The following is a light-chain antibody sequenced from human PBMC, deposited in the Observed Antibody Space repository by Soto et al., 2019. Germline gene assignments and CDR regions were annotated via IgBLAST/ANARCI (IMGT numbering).Light chain of an antibody. CDR1: QSVSSS. V-gene: IGKV3-11*01. CDR2: DAS. Sequence: EIVLTQSPATLSLSPGERATLSCRASQSVSSSLAWYQQKPGQAPRLLIYDASNRATGIPARFSGSGSGTDFTLTINSLEPEDFAVYYCQQRSNWRTFGQGTKVEIK. CDR3: QQRSNWRT. J-gene: IGKJ1*01.